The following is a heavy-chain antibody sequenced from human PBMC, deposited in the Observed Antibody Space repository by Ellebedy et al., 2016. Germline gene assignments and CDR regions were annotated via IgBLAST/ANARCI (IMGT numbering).Heavy chain of an antibody. V-gene: IGHV1-8*01. D-gene: IGHD5-12*01. CDR2: MNPNSGNT. CDR3: AGVTYSAYDNFDY. CDR1: GYTFTSYD. J-gene: IGHJ4*02. Sequence: ASVKVSCXASGYTFTSYDINWVRQATGQGLEWMGWMNPNSGNTGYAQKFQGRVTMTRNTSISTAYMELSSLRFDDTAVYYCAGVTYSAYDNFDYWGQGTLVTVSS.